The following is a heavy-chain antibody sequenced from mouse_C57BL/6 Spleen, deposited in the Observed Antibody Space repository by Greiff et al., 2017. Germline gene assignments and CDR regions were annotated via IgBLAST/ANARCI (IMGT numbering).Heavy chain of an antibody. CDR1: GYTFTSYW. CDR3: ASLYYYGSRVASFAY. J-gene: IGHJ3*01. D-gene: IGHD1-1*01. Sequence: QVHVKQPGTELVKPGASVKLSCKASGYTFTSYWMHWVKQRPGQGLEWIGNINPSNGGTNYNEKFKSKATLTVDKSSSTAYMQLSSLTSEDSAVYYCASLYYYGSRVASFAYWGQGTLVTVSA. CDR2: INPSNGGT. V-gene: IGHV1-53*01.